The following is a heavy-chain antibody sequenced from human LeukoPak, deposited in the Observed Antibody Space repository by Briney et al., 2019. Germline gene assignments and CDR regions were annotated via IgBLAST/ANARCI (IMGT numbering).Heavy chain of an antibody. Sequence: SGGSLSLFCAVCGFTLRCYVMLWLRQAPGKGVEWVAVIWYYGRNKYYADSVKGRFTISRDNSKNTLYLQMNSLRAEDTAVYYCARDQYSSGWYFDYWGQGTLVTVSS. J-gene: IGHJ4*02. CDR3: ARDQYSSGWYFDY. CDR2: IWYYGRNK. D-gene: IGHD6-19*01. CDR1: GFTLRCYV. V-gene: IGHV3-33*01.